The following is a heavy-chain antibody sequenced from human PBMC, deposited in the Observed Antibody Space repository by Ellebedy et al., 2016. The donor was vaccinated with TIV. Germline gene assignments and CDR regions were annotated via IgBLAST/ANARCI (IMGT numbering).Heavy chain of an antibody. CDR1: GYSFSNYW. V-gene: IGHV5-51*01. CDR2: IYPDDSDT. Sequence: GESLKISCKGAGYSFSNYWIGWVRQMPGKGLEWMGLIYPDDSDTRYSPSFQGQVTISVDKSISTAYLQWSRLKASDTAIYYWARGSVDTSTATNAFDNWGQGTMVTVSS. D-gene: IGHD5-18*01. J-gene: IGHJ3*02. CDR3: ARGSVDTSTATNAFDN.